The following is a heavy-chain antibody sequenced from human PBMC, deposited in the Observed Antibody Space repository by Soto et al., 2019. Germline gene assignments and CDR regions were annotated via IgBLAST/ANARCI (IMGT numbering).Heavy chain of an antibody. CDR3: TRVHMVAVPAASPWFDP. D-gene: IGHD2-2*01. J-gene: IGHJ5*02. CDR1: GFTFSSHW. V-gene: IGHV3-7*04. Sequence: PLGGSLRLSCAASGFTFSSHWMSWFRRAPGKGLEWVANIKSDGSEKYYADSVKGRFTVSRDNAQNSVFLQMNSLRAEDTAVYYCTRVHMVAVPAASPWFDPWGQGTRVTVSS. CDR2: IKSDGSEK.